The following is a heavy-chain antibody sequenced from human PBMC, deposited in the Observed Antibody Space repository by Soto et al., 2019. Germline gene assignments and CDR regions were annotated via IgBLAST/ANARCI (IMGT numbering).Heavy chain of an antibody. CDR1: GYTFTSYD. V-gene: IGHV1-8*01. Sequence: ASVKVSCKASGYTFTSYDINWVRQATGQGLEWMGWMNPNIGNTGYAQKFQGRVTMTRNTSISTAYMELSSLRSEDTAVYYCARAFSPLRYFDWLSLVSREYYYYYYMDVCGKGTTVTVSS. D-gene: IGHD3-9*01. CDR2: MNPNIGNT. CDR3: ARAFSPLRYFDWLSLVSREYYYYYYMDV. J-gene: IGHJ6*03.